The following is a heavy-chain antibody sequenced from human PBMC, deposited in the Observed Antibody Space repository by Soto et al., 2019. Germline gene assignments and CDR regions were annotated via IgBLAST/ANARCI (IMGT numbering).Heavy chain of an antibody. V-gene: IGHV4-39*01. CDR2: IYYSGTT. J-gene: IGHJ3*02. CDR1: GGSVASRAYY. CDR3: VTPELRHDSFDI. D-gene: IGHD1-7*01. Sequence: QLQLQESGPGLVRPSETLSLTCTVSGGSVASRAYYWSWVRQPPGKGLEWIGTIYYSGTTYFNPSLKSRVTISLDTSKSQFSLQLNSVTAADTAMYYCVTPELRHDSFDIWGPGAMVTVSS.